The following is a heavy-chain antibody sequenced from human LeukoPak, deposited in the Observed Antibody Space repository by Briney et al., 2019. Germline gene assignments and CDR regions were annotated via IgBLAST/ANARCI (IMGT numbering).Heavy chain of an antibody. CDR3: ARGVVVVPAAKIWFDP. CDR2: ISAYNGNT. J-gene: IGHJ5*02. V-gene: IGHV1-18*01. Sequence: GASVKVSCKASGYTFTSYGISWVRQAPGQGLEWMGWISAYNGNTNYAQKLQGRVTMTRNTSISTAYMELSSLRTEDTAVYYCARGVVVVPAAKIWFDPWGQGTLVTVSS. CDR1: GYTFTSYG. D-gene: IGHD2-2*01.